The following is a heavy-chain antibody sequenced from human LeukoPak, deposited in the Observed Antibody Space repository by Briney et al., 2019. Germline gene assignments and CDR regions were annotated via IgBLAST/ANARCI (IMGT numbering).Heavy chain of an antibody. CDR3: ARDLNWFDR. Sequence: ASETLSFKASGSAFSIYSISWVRKPPGQGLEWMGRIIPICSTANCAQNFQDRVTITTDESTNTAYMELSRLRSEDTAVYYRARDLNWFDRWGQGTLVTVCS. V-gene: IGHV1-69*05. J-gene: IGHJ5*02. CDR2: IIPICSTA. CDR1: GSAFSIYS.